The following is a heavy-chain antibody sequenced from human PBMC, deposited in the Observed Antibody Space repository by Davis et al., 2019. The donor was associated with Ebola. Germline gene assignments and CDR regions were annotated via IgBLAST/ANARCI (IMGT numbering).Heavy chain of an antibody. J-gene: IGHJ4*02. Sequence: AASVKVSCKASGYTFTSYGISWVRQAPGQGLEWMGWISAYNGKTNYAQKLQGRVTMTTVTSTSTAYMELRSLRSDDTAVYYCARGRGGWHEGTFDYWGQGTLVTVSS. D-gene: IGHD6-19*01. CDR3: ARGRGGWHEGTFDY. CDR1: GYTFTSYG. CDR2: ISAYNGKT. V-gene: IGHV1-18*04.